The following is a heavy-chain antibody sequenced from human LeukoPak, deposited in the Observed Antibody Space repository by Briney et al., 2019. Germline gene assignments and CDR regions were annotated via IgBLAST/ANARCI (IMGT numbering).Heavy chain of an antibody. D-gene: IGHD5-18*01. J-gene: IGHJ5*02. Sequence: ASVKVSCKASGYTFTSYDINWVRQATGQGLEWMVWMNPNSGNTGYAQKFQGRVTMTRNTSISTAYMELSSLRSEDTAVYYCARGDWLWLLGPTINWFDPWGQGTLVTVSS. CDR1: GYTFTSYD. CDR3: ARGDWLWLLGPTINWFDP. CDR2: MNPNSGNT. V-gene: IGHV1-8*01.